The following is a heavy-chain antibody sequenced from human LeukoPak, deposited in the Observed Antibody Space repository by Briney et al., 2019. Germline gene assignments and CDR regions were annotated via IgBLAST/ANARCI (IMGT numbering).Heavy chain of an antibody. J-gene: IGHJ4*02. D-gene: IGHD1-26*01. CDR1: GGSISSTSFF. CDR3: ARARGGNYQRPFDS. CDR2: IYYSGNT. V-gene: IGHV4-39*07. Sequence: SETLSLTCIVSGGSISSTSFFWGWVRQPPGRGLEWVGNIYYSGNTYYNPSLKSRVTISVDTSKNQFSLKLSSVTAADTAVYYCARARGGNYQRPFDSWGQGTLVTVSS.